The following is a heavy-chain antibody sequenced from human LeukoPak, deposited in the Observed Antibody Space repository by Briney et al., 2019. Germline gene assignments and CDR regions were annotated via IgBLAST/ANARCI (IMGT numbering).Heavy chain of an antibody. Sequence: PGGSLRLSCAASGFTFSDYYMSWIRQAPGKGLEWVSYISSSGSTIYYADSVKGRFTISRDNAKNPLYLQMNSLRAEDTAVYYCARDLAAAGGGDYYYYGMDVWGQGTTVTVSS. J-gene: IGHJ6*02. D-gene: IGHD6-13*01. CDR3: ARDLAAAGGGDYYYYGMDV. CDR2: ISSSGSTI. CDR1: GFTFSDYY. V-gene: IGHV3-11*01.